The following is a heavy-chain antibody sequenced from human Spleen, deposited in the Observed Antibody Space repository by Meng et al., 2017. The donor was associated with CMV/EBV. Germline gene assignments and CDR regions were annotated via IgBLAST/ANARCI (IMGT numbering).Heavy chain of an antibody. CDR3: ASPSNSITGVDAFDI. D-gene: IGHD2/OR15-2a*01. CDR1: GGSISIYY. V-gene: IGHV4-4*07. CDR2: IYTSGST. Sequence: VPLPELRPGLVTLCENLSHTCTVSGGSISIYYWSWSRQPAGKGLEWIGRIYTSGSTYYNPSLKSRVTISVDTSKNQFSLKLSSVTAADTAVYYCASPSNSITGVDAFDIWGQGTMVTVSS. J-gene: IGHJ3*02.